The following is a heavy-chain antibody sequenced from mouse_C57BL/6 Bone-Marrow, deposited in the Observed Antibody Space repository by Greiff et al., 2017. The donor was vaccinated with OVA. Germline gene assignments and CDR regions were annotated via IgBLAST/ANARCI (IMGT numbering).Heavy chain of an antibody. CDR3: ARNGYQFAY. D-gene: IGHD2-2*01. V-gene: IGHV1-81*01. CDR1: GYTFTSSG. CDR2: IYPRSGNT. J-gene: IGHJ3*01. Sequence: QVQLQQSGAELARPGASVKLSCKASGYTFTSSGISWVKQRTGQGLEWIGEIYPRSGNTYYNAKFKGKATLTADKSSSTAYMELRSLTSEDSAVYFCARNGYQFAYWGQGTLVTVSA.